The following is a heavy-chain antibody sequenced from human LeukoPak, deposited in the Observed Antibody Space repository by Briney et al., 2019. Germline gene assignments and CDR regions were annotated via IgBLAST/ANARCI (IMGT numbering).Heavy chain of an antibody. CDR2: INSDGSST. CDR1: GFTFSGDW. V-gene: IGHV3-74*01. Sequence: PGGSLRLSCAVSGFTFSGDWMHWVRQAPGKGLVWVSRINSDGSSTSYADSVKGRFTISRDNAKNTLYLQMNSLRAEDTAVYYCARGRLRGDFDYWGQGTLVTVSS. CDR3: ARGRLRGDFDY. D-gene: IGHD2-21*01. J-gene: IGHJ4*02.